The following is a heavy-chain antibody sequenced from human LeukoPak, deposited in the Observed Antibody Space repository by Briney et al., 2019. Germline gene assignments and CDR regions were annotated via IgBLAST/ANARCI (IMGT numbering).Heavy chain of an antibody. CDR1: GFTFSHYL. D-gene: IGHD2-8*01. CDR3: GRGGNGIDI. Sequence: GGSLRLSCAASGFTFSHYLMHWVRQAPGKGLVWVSRINSDESNTNSYADSVKGRFIISRDNAKNTLYLQMNSLRAEDTAVYFCGRGGNGIDIWGQGATVIVSS. CDR2: INSDESNT. J-gene: IGHJ3*02. V-gene: IGHV3-74*01.